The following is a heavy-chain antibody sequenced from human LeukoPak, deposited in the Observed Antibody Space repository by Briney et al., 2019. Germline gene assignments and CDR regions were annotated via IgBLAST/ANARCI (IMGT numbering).Heavy chain of an antibody. Sequence: PSETLSLTCTVSGDSISSGGYFWSWIRQHPGKGLEWIGYIYYSGSTYYNPSLKSRVTISLDTSKNQFSLKLSSLTAADTAVYYCARWRGIGYYFDYWGQGTLVTVSS. V-gene: IGHV4-31*03. CDR2: IYYSGST. CDR1: GDSISSGGYF. CDR3: ARWRGIGYYFDY. D-gene: IGHD2-15*01. J-gene: IGHJ4*02.